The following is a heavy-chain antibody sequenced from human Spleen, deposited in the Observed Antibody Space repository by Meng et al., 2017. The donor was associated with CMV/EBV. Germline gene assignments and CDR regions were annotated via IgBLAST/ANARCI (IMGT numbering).Heavy chain of an antibody. CDR1: GYTFTGYY. J-gene: IGHJ6*02. CDR2: INPNSGGT. Sequence: ASVKVSCKACGYTFTGYYMHWVRQAPGQGLEWMGWINPNSGGTNYAQKFQGRVTMTRDTSISTAYMELSRLRSDDTAVYYCARGQYCSSTSCYGGDYYGMDVWGQGTTVTVSS. V-gene: IGHV1-2*02. CDR3: ARGQYCSSTSCYGGDYYGMDV. D-gene: IGHD2-2*01.